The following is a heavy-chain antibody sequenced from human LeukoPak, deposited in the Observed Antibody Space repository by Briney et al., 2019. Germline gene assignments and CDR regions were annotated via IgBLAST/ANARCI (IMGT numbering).Heavy chain of an antibody. D-gene: IGHD2/OR15-2a*01. CDR2: INPSGGST. V-gene: IGHV1-46*01. Sequence: ASVKVSCKASGYTFTSCDINWVRQAPGQGLEWVGIINPSGGSTDSAQKFQGRVTMTRDTSTSTVYMELRGLRSEDTAVYYCARGSPKYINSWFDSWGQGTLVSVSS. CDR3: ARGSPKYINSWFDS. J-gene: IGHJ5*01. CDR1: GYTFTSCD.